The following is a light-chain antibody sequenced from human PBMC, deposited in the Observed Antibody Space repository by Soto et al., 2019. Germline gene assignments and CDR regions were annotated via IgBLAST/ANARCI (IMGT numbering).Light chain of an antibody. Sequence: DIQMTQSPSTLSASVGDRVTITCRASRDISTWLAWYQQKPGKAPKVLIYEASYLESGVPSRFSGSGSGTEFTLTISSLQPDDFATYYCQEYSRDFGGGTRVEIK. J-gene: IGKJ4*01. CDR1: RDISTW. V-gene: IGKV1-5*01. CDR3: QEYSRD. CDR2: EAS.